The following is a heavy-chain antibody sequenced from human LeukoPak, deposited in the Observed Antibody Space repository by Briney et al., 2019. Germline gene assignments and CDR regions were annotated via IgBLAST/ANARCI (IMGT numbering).Heavy chain of an antibody. D-gene: IGHD3-16*02. CDR3: ARDWEYCDYVWGSCRFDC. V-gene: IGHV1-18*04. Sequence: ASVKVSCKASGYTFTGYYMHWVRQAPGQGLEWMGWISADNGNTYYTQKFQGRVTFTTDTSTSTAYMELRSLRSDDTAVYYCARDWEYCDYVWGSCRFDCWGQGTLVTVSS. J-gene: IGHJ4*02. CDR1: GYTFTGYY. CDR2: ISADNGNT.